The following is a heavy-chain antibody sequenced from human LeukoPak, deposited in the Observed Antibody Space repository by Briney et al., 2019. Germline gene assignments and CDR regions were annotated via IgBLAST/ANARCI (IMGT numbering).Heavy chain of an antibody. V-gene: IGHV4-39*07. CDR1: GGSISSSSYY. D-gene: IGHD6-13*01. J-gene: IGHJ5*02. Sequence: SETLSLTCTVSGGSISSSSYYWGWLRQPQGMGLEWIGSIYYSGSSYYNPSLKSRVTMSVDTSKNQFSLKLNSVTAADTAVYYCARGLRQLTQHWFDPWGQGTLVTVSS. CDR3: ARGLRQLTQHWFDP. CDR2: IYYSGSS.